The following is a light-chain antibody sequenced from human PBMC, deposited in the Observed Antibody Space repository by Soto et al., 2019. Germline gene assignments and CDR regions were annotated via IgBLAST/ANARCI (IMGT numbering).Light chain of an antibody. CDR3: QRGGGSLWT. V-gene: IGKV3-20*01. J-gene: IGKJ1*01. CDR1: QAVGSSL. Sequence: EIVLTQSPGTLSMSPGERATLSCRASQAVGSSLLAWYQHKPGQAPRLVIYGASSRATGIPDRFSGSGSGTDFTLTISRLEPEDFAMYHCQRGGGSLWTFGQGTKVEIK. CDR2: GAS.